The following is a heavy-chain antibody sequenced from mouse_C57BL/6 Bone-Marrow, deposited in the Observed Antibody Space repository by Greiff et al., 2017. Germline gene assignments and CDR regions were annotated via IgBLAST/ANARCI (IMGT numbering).Heavy chain of an antibody. D-gene: IGHD1-1*01. V-gene: IGHV5-4*01. J-gene: IGHJ2*01. Sequence: EVLLVESGGGLVKPGGSLKLSCAASGFTFSSYAMSWVRQTPEKRLEWVATISDGGSYTYYPDNVKGRFTISRDNAKNNLYLQMSHLKSEDTAMYYCARVLFQGFDYWGQGTTLTVSA. CDR3: ARVLFQGFDY. CDR1: GFTFSSYA. CDR2: ISDGGSYT.